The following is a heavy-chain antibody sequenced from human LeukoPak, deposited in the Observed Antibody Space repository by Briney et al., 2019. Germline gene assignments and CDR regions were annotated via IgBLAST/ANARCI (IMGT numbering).Heavy chain of an antibody. CDR3: ARWASSSVGWYNDY. D-gene: IGHD6-19*01. Sequence: SETLSLTCAVSGDSISSSNWWTWVRQPPGKGLGWIGEISHRGSTNYNPSLKRRVTISGDKSKNHFSLNLSSVTAAATAVYYCARWASSSVGWYNDYWGQGTLVTVSS. CDR2: ISHRGST. J-gene: IGHJ4*02. CDR1: GDSISSSNW. V-gene: IGHV4-4*02.